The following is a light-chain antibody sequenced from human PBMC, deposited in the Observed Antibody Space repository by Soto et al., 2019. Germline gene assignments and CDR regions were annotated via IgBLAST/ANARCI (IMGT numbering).Light chain of an antibody. V-gene: IGLV2-14*01. CDR1: SSDVGGYNY. CDR2: EVS. CDR3: SSYTSSSTRV. Sequence: QSVLTQSSSASVSGSPGQSITISCTGTSSDVGGYNYVSWYQQHPGKAPKLMIYEVSNRPSGVSNRFSGSKSGNTASLTISGLQAEDEADYYCSSYTSSSTRVFGGGTKLTVL. J-gene: IGLJ3*02.